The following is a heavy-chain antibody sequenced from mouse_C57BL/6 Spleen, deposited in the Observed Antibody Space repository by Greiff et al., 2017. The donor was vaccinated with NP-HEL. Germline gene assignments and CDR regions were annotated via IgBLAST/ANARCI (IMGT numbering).Heavy chain of an antibody. Sequence: VQLQQSGPELVKPGASVKISCKASGYAFSSSWMNWVKQRPGKGLEWIGRIYPGDGDTNYNGKFKGKATLTADKSSSTAYMQLSSLTSEDSAVYFCARWRVVFDYWGQGTTLTVSS. CDR2: IYPGDGDT. CDR1: GYAFSSSW. CDR3: ARWRVVFDY. V-gene: IGHV1-82*01. D-gene: IGHD1-1*01. J-gene: IGHJ2*01.